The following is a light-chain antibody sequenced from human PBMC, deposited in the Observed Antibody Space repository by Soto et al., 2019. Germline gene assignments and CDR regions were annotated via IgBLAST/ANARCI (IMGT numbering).Light chain of an antibody. CDR2: EVS. CDR1: SSDVGGYNY. J-gene: IGLJ2*01. CDR3: SSYTGSSTLV. Sequence: QSVLTQPASVSGSPGQSITISCTGTSSDVGGYNYVSWYQQHPGRAPKLMIYEVSNRPSGVSNRFSGSKSDNTASLNISGRQADDEADYYCSSYTGSSTLVFGGGTQLTVL. V-gene: IGLV2-14*01.